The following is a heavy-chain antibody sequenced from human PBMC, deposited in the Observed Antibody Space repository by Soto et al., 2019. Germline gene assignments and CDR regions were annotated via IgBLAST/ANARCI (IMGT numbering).Heavy chain of an antibody. CDR1: GFTFSSYG. CDR3: ARDGSRPIWGSYRVNRPCFDY. J-gene: IGHJ4*02. CDR2: IWYDGSNK. D-gene: IGHD3-16*02. V-gene: IGHV3-33*01. Sequence: QVQLVESGGGVVQPGRSLRLSCAASGFTFSSYGMHWVRQAPGKGLEWVAVIWYDGSNKYYADSVKGRFTISRDNSKNTLYLEMNSRRAEDTAVYYCARDGSRPIWGSYRVNRPCFDYWGQGTLVTVSS.